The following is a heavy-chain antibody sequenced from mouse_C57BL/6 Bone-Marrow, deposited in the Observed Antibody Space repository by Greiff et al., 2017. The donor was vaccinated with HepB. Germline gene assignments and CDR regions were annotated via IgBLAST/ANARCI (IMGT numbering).Heavy chain of an antibody. V-gene: IGHV5-4*01. J-gene: IGHJ4*01. D-gene: IGHD2-10*02. CDR1: GFTFSSYA. CDR3: ARGPSGYAMDY. Sequence: EVHLVESGGGLVKPGGSLKLSCAASGFTFSSYAMSWVRQTPEKRLEWVATISDGGSYTYYPDNVKGRFTISRDNAKNNLYLQMSHLKSEDIAMYYSARGPSGYAMDYWGQGTSVTVSS. CDR2: ISDGGSYT.